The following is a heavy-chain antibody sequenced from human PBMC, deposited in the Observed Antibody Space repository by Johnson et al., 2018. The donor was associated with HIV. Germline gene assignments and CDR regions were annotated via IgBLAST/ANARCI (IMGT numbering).Heavy chain of an antibody. CDR1: EFTFSSYA. CDR3: AKDSKRELLQGKDAFDF. CDR2: ISFDGSNK. J-gene: IGHJ3*01. V-gene: IGHV3-30*04. D-gene: IGHD3-10*01. Sequence: VQLVESGGGVVQPGGSLRLSCAASEFTFSSYAMHWVRQAPGKGLEWVAVISFDGSNKYYADSVKGRFTISRDNAKNSLSLQMNILRAEDTAVYYCAKDSKRELLQGKDAFDFWGQGTMVIVSS.